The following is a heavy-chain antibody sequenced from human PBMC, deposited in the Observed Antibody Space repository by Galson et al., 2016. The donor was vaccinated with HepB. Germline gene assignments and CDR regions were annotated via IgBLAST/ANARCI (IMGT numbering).Heavy chain of an antibody. J-gene: IGHJ5*02. D-gene: IGHD1-26*01. CDR3: ARDLAGAYDL. V-gene: IGHV3-74*01. Sequence: SLRLSCAASGFILSSYWMHWVRQVPGKGLQWVSRINDNDGSFTDYADSVRGRFTISRGTAKNTLYLQMNSLRGEDTAVYYCARDLAGAYDLWGQGTLVIVSS. CDR1: GFILSSYW. CDR2: INDNDGSFT.